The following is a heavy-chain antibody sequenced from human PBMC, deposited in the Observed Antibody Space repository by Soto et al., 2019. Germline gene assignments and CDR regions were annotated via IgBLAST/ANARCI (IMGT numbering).Heavy chain of an antibody. V-gene: IGHV4-31*03. CDR1: GGSISTGGYY. D-gene: IGHD2-15*01. CDR3: AGAASEYYFDS. J-gene: IGHJ4*02. Sequence: PSETLSLTCSVSGGSISTGGYYWVCIRQHPGKGLEWIGYIYYSGSTFYNPSLKSRVTISVDTSKNQFSLKLNSVTAADTAVFYCAGAASEYYFDSWGQGTPVTVSS. CDR2: IYYSGST.